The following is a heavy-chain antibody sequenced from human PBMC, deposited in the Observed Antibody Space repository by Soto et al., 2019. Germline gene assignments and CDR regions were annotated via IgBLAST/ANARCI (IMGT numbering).Heavy chain of an antibody. CDR1: GFTFSSDA. J-gene: IGHJ4*02. Sequence: GGSLRLSCAASGFTFSSDARSWVRQAPGKGLEWVSAISGSGGSTYYADPVKRRFTISRDNSKNTLYLKMSSLRADDTAVYYCAKGSRYSYGLGVTDYWGQGTLVTVSS. D-gene: IGHD5-18*01. CDR3: AKGSRYSYGLGVTDY. CDR2: ISGSGGST. V-gene: IGHV3-23*01.